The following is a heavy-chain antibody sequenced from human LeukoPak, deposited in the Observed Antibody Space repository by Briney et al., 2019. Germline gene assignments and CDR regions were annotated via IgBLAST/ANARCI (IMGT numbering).Heavy chain of an antibody. Sequence: ASVKVSCKASGYTFTSYAMHWVRQAPGQRLEWMGWINAGNGNTKYSQKFQGWVTMTRDTSISTAYMELSRLRSDDTAVYYCARVPIVVVPAAILDYWGQGTLVTVSS. CDR1: GYTFTSYA. J-gene: IGHJ4*02. D-gene: IGHD2-2*02. V-gene: IGHV1-3*01. CDR3: ARVPIVVVPAAILDY. CDR2: INAGNGNT.